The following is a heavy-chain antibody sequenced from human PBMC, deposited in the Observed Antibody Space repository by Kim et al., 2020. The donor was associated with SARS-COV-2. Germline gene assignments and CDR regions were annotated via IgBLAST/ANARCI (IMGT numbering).Heavy chain of an antibody. V-gene: IGHV5-51*01. CDR2: IYPGDSDT. CDR1: GYSFTSYW. CDR3: ARLGHSSGYSYYYYGMDV. Sequence: GESLKISCKGSGYSFTSYWIGWVRQMPGKGLELMGIIYPGDSDTRYSPSFQGQVTISADKSISTAYLQWSSLKASDTAMYYCARLGHSSGYSYYYYGMDVWGQGTTVTVSS. D-gene: IGHD3-22*01. J-gene: IGHJ6*02.